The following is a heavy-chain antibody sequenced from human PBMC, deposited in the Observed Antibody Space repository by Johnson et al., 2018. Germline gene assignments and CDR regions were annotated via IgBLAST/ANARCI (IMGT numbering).Heavy chain of an antibody. CDR1: GFTFSSYS. V-gene: IGHV3-21*01. Sequence: EVQLVESGGGLVKPGGSLRLSCAASGFTFSSYSMNWVRQAPGKGLEWVSSISSSSSYIYYADSVKGRFTISRANAKNSLYLQMNSLRAEDTAVYYCARDPLGGIAARVSNYYYYMDVWGKGTTVTVSS. CDR3: ARDPLGGIAARVSNYYYYMDV. CDR2: ISSSSSYI. D-gene: IGHD6-6*01. J-gene: IGHJ6*03.